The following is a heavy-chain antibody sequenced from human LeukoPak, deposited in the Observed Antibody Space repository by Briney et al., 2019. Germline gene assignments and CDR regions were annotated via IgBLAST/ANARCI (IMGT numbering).Heavy chain of an antibody. Sequence: ASVKVSCKASGYTFTGYYMNWVRKAPGHGHERMAWINPNSGGRNYAQKCQGRVTMTRDTSISTAYMELSRLRSDDTAVYYCARGYWARFGEPDFDYWGQGTLVTVSS. CDR2: INPNSGGR. CDR1: GYTFTGYY. CDR3: ARGYWARFGEPDFDY. D-gene: IGHD3-10*01. J-gene: IGHJ4*02. V-gene: IGHV1-2*02.